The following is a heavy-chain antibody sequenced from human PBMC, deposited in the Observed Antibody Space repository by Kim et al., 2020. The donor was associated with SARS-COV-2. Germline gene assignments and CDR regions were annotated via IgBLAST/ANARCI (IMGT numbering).Heavy chain of an antibody. CDR1: GFTFDDYG. V-gene: IGHV3-20*04. CDR3: ARGATLTTSNYYGLDA. Sequence: GGSLRLSCAASGFTFDDYGMSWVRQAPGKGLEWVAGANFNSFSRIYADSVQGRFIITRDNARNSVSLEMNRLRGEDTAVYYCARGATLTTSNYYGLDAWGQGTTVTVTS. CDR2: ANFNSFSR. J-gene: IGHJ6*02.